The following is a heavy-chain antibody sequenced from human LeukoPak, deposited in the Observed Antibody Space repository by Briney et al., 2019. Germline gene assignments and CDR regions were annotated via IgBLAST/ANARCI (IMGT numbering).Heavy chain of an antibody. CDR1: GDTFSNYA. CDR3: AREVRTRQWGNWFDP. D-gene: IGHD6-19*01. V-gene: IGHV1-46*01. CDR2: INPSGGST. J-gene: IGHJ5*02. Sequence: ASVKVSCKASGDTFSNYAISWVRQAPGQGLERMGIINPSGGSTSYAQKFQGRVTMTRDTSTSTVYMELSSLRSEDTAVYYCAREVRTRQWGNWFDPWGREPWSPSPQ.